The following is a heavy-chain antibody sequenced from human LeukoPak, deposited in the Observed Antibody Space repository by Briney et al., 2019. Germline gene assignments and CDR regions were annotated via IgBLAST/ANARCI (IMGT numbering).Heavy chain of an antibody. CDR2: IDWDDDK. V-gene: IGHV2-70*11. CDR3: ARNRGYSGYGMDV. Sequence: AGPELVKPTQTLTLPCTFSGFSLSSSGMCVSWIRQPPAKALEWLARIDWDDDKHYTTALKTRLTISKDTAKNQVVLTMTSMDPVDTATYYCARNRGYSGYGMDVWGQGTTVTVSS. D-gene: IGHD5-12*01. J-gene: IGHJ6*02. CDR1: GFSLSSSGMC.